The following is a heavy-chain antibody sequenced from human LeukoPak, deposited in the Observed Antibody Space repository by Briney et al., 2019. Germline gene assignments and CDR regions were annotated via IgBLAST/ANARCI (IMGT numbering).Heavy chain of an antibody. V-gene: IGHV3-21*01. CDR3: ARDHYYDSSGYYFDY. Sequence: GGSLRLSCAASGFTFNSYSMNWVRQAPGKGLEWVSSISGSNSYIYYADSMKGRFTISRDNAKNSLYLQMNSLRAEDTAVYYCARDHYYDSSGYYFDYWGQGTLVTVSS. J-gene: IGHJ4*02. CDR2: ISGSNSYI. D-gene: IGHD3-22*01. CDR1: GFTFNSYS.